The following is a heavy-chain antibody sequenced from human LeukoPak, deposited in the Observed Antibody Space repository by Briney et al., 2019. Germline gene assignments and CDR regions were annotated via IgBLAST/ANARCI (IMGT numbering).Heavy chain of an antibody. V-gene: IGHV3-74*01. D-gene: IGHD2-15*01. Sequence: GGSLRLSCAASGFTFSSFWMHWVRQAPGKGLVWVSRINGDGSTTSYADSVRGRFTISRDSAKNTLYLQMNSLRAEDTAVYYCARDVADAFDIWGQGTMVTVSS. CDR3: ARDVADAFDI. CDR2: INGDGSTT. J-gene: IGHJ3*02. CDR1: GFTFSSFW.